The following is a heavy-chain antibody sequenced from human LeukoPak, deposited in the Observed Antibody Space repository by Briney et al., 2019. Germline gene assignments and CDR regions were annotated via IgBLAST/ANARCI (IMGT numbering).Heavy chain of an antibody. Sequence: GRSLRLSCAASGFTFSSYGMHWVRQAPGKGLEWVAVIWYDGSNKYYADSVKGRFTISRDNSKNTLFLQMDSLRVEDTAIYYCAKRPAAVRGVIPYVDYWGQGTLVTVSS. CDR3: AKRPAAVRGVIPYVDY. CDR2: IWYDGSNK. V-gene: IGHV3-33*06. CDR1: GFTFSSYG. J-gene: IGHJ4*02. D-gene: IGHD3-10*02.